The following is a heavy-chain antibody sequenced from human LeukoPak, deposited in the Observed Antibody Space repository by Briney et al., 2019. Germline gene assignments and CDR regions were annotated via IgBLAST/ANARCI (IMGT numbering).Heavy chain of an antibody. Sequence: GGSLRLSCAASGFIVSTNDMSGVRQAPGKGLEWVSITYSDGGTYYAESVKGRFTISRDNSKNTLYLQMNSLRAEDTAVYYCARESRFGESFFDYWGQGTLVTVSS. CDR2: TYSDGGT. CDR3: ARESRFGESFFDY. J-gene: IGHJ4*02. D-gene: IGHD3-10*01. V-gene: IGHV3-53*01. CDR1: GFIVSTND.